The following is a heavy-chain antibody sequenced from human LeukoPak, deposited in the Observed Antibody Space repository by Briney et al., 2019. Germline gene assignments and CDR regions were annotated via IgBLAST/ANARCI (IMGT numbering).Heavy chain of an antibody. V-gene: IGHV4-59*01. CDR2: IYYSGST. CDR3: GSGGSAWLY. Sequence: SETLSLTCTASGVSISSYYWSWIRQAPGKGLEWIGYIYYSGSTNYNPYLKSRITTSVNTSTNQFFQMLSAVTAAATAAYYGGSGGSAWLYWGQGTLVTVSS. D-gene: IGHD6-19*01. CDR1: GVSISSYY. J-gene: IGHJ4*02.